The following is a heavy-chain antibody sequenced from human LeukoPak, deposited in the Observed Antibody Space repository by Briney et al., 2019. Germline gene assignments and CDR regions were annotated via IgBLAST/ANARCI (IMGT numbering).Heavy chain of an antibody. J-gene: IGHJ4*02. CDR3: ARLTYYYDSSGFGD. V-gene: IGHV4-61*02. CDR1: GGSISSGSYY. CDR2: IYTSGST. Sequence: EASETLSLTCTVSGGSISSGSYYWSWIRQPAGKGLEWIGRIYTSGSTNYNPSLKSRVTISVDKSKNQFSLKLSSVTAADTAVYYCARLTYYYDSSGFGDWGQGTLVTVSS. D-gene: IGHD3-22*01.